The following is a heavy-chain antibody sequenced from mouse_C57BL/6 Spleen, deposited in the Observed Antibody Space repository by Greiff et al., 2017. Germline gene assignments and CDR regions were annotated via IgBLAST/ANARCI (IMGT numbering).Heavy chain of an antibody. CDR2: IDPSDSET. D-gene: IGHD1-1*02. J-gene: IGHJ4*01. CDR1: GYTFTSYR. Sequence: VQLQQPGAELVRPGSSVKLSCKASGYTFTSYRMPWVKQRPIKGLEWIGNIDPSDSETHYNQKFKDKDTVTVDKSSSTAYMHLSSLTSDDSSFYDCARGGSGAMDYWGQGTSVTVSS. CDR3: ARGGSGAMDY. V-gene: IGHV1-52*01.